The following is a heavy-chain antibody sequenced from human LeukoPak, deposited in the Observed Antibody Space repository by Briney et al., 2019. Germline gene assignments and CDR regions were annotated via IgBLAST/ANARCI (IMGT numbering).Heavy chain of an antibody. CDR1: GGSISSSSYY. V-gene: IGHV4-39*07. J-gene: IGHJ3*02. CDR3: ARGGLEQWLLEGDRAFDI. D-gene: IGHD6-19*01. Sequence: SETLSLTCTVSGGSISSSSYYWGWIRQPPGKGLEWIGSIYYSGSTYYNPSLKSRVTISVDTSKNQFSLKLSSVTAADTAVYYCARGGLEQWLLEGDRAFDIWGQGTMVTVSS. CDR2: IYYSGST.